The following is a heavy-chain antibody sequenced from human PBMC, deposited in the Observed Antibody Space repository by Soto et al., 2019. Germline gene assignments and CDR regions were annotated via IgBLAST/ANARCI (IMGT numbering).Heavy chain of an antibody. J-gene: IGHJ3*02. V-gene: IGHV3-33*01. D-gene: IGHD4-17*01. CDR3: ARDLRLPGAFDI. CDR2: IWYDGSNK. CDR1: GFTLSSYG. Sequence: GGSLRLSCAASGFTLSSYGMHWVRQAPGKGLEWVAVIWYDGSNKYYADSVKGRFTISRDNSKNTPYLQMNSLRAEDTAVYYSARDLRLPGAFDIWGRGTMVTVSS.